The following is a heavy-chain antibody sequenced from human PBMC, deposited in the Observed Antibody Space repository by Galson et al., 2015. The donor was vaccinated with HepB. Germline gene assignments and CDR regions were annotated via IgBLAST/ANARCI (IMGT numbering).Heavy chain of an antibody. CDR2: IYSGGST. CDR1: GFNVSSNY. Sequence: SLRLSCAASGFNVSSNYMSWVRQAPGKGLEWVSVIYSGGSTYYADSVKGRFTISRHNSKNTLYLQMNSLRAEDTAVYYCACAYGSGSYNYYGMDVWGQGTTVTVSS. CDR3: ACAYGSGSYNYYGMDV. D-gene: IGHD3-10*01. J-gene: IGHJ6*02. V-gene: IGHV3-53*04.